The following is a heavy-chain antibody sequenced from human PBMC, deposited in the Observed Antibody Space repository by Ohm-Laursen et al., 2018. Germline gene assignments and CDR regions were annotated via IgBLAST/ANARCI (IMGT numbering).Heavy chain of an antibody. CDR2: SYSGSYT. CDR1: GFTVSSNY. Sequence: SLRLSCTASGFTVSSNYMSWVRQAPGKGLEWVSSISYSGSYTYYADSVKGRFTISRDNSKDTLYLQMGSLRVEDTAVYHCVKESGESGLAGPKGDFDYWGQGTLVTVSS. V-gene: IGHV3-53*01. CDR3: VKESGESGLAGPKGDFDY. J-gene: IGHJ4*02. D-gene: IGHD3-10*01.